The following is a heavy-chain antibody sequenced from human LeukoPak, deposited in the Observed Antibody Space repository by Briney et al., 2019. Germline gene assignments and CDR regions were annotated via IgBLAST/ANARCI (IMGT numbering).Heavy chain of an antibody. V-gene: IGHV4-59*01. D-gene: IGHD3-22*01. CDR2: VYTSGST. CDR1: GGSISGGY. Sequence: PSETLSLTCTVSGGSISGGYWSWIRQPPGRGLEWIGYVYTSGSTNYNPSLKSRVTISVDTSKNQFSLKLSSVTAADTAVYYCAREYDSSGYYYFWFDPWGQGTLVTVSS. CDR3: AREYDSSGYYYFWFDP. J-gene: IGHJ5*02.